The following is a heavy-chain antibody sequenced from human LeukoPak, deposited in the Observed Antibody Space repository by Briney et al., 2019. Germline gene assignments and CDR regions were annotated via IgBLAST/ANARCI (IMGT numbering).Heavy chain of an antibody. CDR1: GFALDDFA. J-gene: IGHJ4*02. V-gene: IGHV3-20*04. CDR2: IYWNEVNT. Sequence: PGGSLRLSCVGSGFALDDFAMSWVRQLPGKGLEWVAGIYWNEVNTDYGDSVKGGFTISRDNAKKSLFLHMSSLRVEDTALYYCVRAGRWLQSGLFVWGQGTVVTVSS. D-gene: IGHD5-24*01. CDR3: VRAGRWLQSGLFV.